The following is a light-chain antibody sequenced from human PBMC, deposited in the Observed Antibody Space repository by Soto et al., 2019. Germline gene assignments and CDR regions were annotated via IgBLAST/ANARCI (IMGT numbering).Light chain of an antibody. CDR2: GAS. CDR1: KSISGSY. J-gene: IGKJ5*01. V-gene: IGKV3-20*01. CDR3: QQYGYSPKN. Sequence: PGERATLSCRASKSISGSYLGPFQQKPGQAPRLLIYGASSRATGIPDRFSGSATGTDFTLTISRLEPEDFAVYYYQQYGYSPKNFGQGTRLEIK.